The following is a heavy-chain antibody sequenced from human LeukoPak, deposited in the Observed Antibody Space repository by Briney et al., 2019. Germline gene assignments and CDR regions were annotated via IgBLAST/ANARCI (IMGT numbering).Heavy chain of an antibody. CDR1: GFNVTTYA. CDR2: ISDRGDST. J-gene: IGHJ3*02. D-gene: IGHD3-9*01. CDR3: AKGRWGLTINNFDI. Sequence: GGSLRLSCAASGFNVTTYAMGWVRQSPGKGLEWVSVISDRGDSTHDADSVKGRFTISRDSSKNTLYLQMNSLRGEDTAVYYCAKGRWGLTINNFDIWGQGTMVTVSS. V-gene: IGHV3-23*01.